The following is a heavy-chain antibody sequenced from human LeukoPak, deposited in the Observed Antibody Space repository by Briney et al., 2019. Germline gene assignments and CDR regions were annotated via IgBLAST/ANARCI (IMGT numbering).Heavy chain of an antibody. J-gene: IGHJ5*02. Sequence: PSETLSLTCTVSGASISSYHWSWIRQPAGKGLEWIGRIYTSGNTNYNPSLKSRVTMSVDTSMNQLSLNLSSVTAADTALYYCARGLPYCSGGSCYPYNWFDPWGQGTLVTVSS. CDR3: ARGLPYCSGGSCYPYNWFDP. CDR2: IYTSGNT. V-gene: IGHV4-4*07. D-gene: IGHD2-15*01. CDR1: GASISSYH.